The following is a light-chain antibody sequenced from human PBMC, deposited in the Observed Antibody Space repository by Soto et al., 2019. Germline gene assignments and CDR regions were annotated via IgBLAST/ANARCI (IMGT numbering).Light chain of an antibody. Sequence: EVVMTRSPGTRSVYPGERATLFCRASQSVSNKLAWYQQKPGQAPRLIIYGTSTRATGIPARFSGSGSGTDFTLTISSLQSEDFAIYYCQQYNKWPQFGGGTKVDIK. CDR1: QSVSNK. J-gene: IGKJ4*02. CDR3: QQYNKWPQ. V-gene: IGKV3-15*01. CDR2: GTS.